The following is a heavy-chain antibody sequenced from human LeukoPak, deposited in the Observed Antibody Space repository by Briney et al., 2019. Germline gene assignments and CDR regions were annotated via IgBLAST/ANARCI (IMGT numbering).Heavy chain of an antibody. CDR3: ARVVRQWLVSFYYMDV. D-gene: IGHD6-19*01. J-gene: IGHJ6*03. Sequence: SETLSLTCTVSGGSISTYYWSWIRQPPGKGLEWIGYIYYSGSTNYNPSLKSRVTISVDTSKNQFSLKLSSVTAADTAVYYCARVVRQWLVSFYYMDVWGKGTTVTVSS. V-gene: IGHV4-59*01. CDR1: GGSISTYY. CDR2: IYYSGST.